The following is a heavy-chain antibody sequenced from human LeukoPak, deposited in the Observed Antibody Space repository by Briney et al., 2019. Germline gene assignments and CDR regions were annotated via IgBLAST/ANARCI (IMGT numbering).Heavy chain of an antibody. Sequence: GGSLRLSCAASGFTFSSYAMHWVRQAPGKGLEWVSGISGSGGSTYYADSVKGRFTISRDNSKNTLCLQMNSLRAEDTAVYYCAKGNYGDYRVDYFDYWGQGTLVTVSS. CDR1: GFTFSSYA. J-gene: IGHJ4*02. D-gene: IGHD4-17*01. CDR2: ISGSGGST. CDR3: AKGNYGDYRVDYFDY. V-gene: IGHV3-23*01.